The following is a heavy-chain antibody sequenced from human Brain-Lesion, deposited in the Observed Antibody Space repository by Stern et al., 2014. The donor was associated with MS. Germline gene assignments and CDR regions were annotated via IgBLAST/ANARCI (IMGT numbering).Heavy chain of an antibody. CDR2: LCVGTSHI. CDR3: ARVDCSGTNCFYYYYGMDV. J-gene: IGHJ6*02. V-gene: IGHV3-21*01. D-gene: IGHD2-2*01. Sequence: VQLVESGGGLVKPGGSLRLSCAASGFTFNSYSMNWVRQAPGKGLEWVSCLCVGTSHISYADSVKGRFTISRDNAKNSLFLQMNTLRAEDTGVYYCARVDCSGTNCFYYYYGMDVWGQGTTGTVS. CDR1: GFTFNSYS.